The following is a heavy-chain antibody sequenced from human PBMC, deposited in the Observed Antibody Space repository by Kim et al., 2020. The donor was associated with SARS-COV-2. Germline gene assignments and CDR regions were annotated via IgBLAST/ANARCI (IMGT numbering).Heavy chain of an antibody. J-gene: IGHJ4*02. Sequence: ASVKVSCKASGYTFTSYGISWVRQAPGQGLEWMGWISAYNGNTNYAQKLQGRVTMTTDTSTSTAYMELRSLRSDDTAVYYCARVERDFWSGYWYFDYWGQGTLVTVSS. D-gene: IGHD3-3*01. CDR2: ISAYNGNT. V-gene: IGHV1-18*01. CDR1: GYTFTSYG. CDR3: ARVERDFWSGYWYFDY.